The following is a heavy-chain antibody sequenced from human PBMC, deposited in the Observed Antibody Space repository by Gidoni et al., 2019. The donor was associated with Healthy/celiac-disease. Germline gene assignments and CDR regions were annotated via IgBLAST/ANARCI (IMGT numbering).Heavy chain of an antibody. CDR1: GVTFSSYA. D-gene: IGHD2-15*01. CDR3: ASGYCSGGSCYSAFDI. V-gene: IGHV1-69*01. J-gene: IGHJ3*02. Sequence: VQLVQSGAEVKKPGSSVKVSCKASGVTFSSYAISWVRQAPGQGLEWMGVIVPIFGTANYEQKFQGRVTITADESTSTAYMELSSLRSEDTAVYYCASGYCSGGSCYSAFDIWGQGTMVTVSS. CDR2: IVPIFGTA.